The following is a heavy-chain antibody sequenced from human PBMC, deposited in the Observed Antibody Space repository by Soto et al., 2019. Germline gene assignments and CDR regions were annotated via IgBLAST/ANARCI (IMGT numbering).Heavy chain of an antibody. D-gene: IGHD6-6*01. J-gene: IGHJ5*02. V-gene: IGHV1-69*01. Sequence: VKVSCKASGGTLNNYAITWVRQAPGQGLEWMGGIIPFFGTTNYAQKFQGRVTITADESTSTAYMELSSLRAEDTAVYYCARDHPYSSSVNWFDPWGQGTLVTVSS. CDR3: ARDHPYSSSVNWFDP. CDR1: GGTLNNYA. CDR2: IIPFFGTT.